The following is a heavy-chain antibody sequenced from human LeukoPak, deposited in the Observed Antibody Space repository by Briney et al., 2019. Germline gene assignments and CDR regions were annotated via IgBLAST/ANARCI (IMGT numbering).Heavy chain of an antibody. CDR3: AKEETTVTVFDY. J-gene: IGHJ4*02. V-gene: IGHV3-23*01. CDR2: ISDTGSST. CDR1: GFTFSSYG. D-gene: IGHD4-17*01. Sequence: GFLRLSCAASGFTFSSYGMSWVRQAPGKGLEWLSSISDTGSSTYYADSVKGRFTISRDNSKNTLYLQMNSLRAEDTAVYYCAKEETTVTVFDYWGQGTLVTVSS.